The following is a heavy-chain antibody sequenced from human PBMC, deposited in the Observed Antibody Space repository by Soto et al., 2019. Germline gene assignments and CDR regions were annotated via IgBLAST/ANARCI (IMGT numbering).Heavy chain of an antibody. CDR3: ARASYYSYYYYGMDV. CDR2: IYYSGST. Sequence: KPSETLSLTXTVSGGSISSYYWSWIRQPPGKGLEWIGYIYYSGSTNYNPSLKSRVTISVDTSKNQFSLKLSSVTAADTAVYYCARASYYSYYYYGMDVWGQGTTVTVSS. J-gene: IGHJ6*02. V-gene: IGHV4-59*01. D-gene: IGHD1-26*01. CDR1: GGSISSYY.